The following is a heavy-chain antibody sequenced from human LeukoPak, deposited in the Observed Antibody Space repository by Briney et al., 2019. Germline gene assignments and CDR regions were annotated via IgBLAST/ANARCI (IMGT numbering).Heavy chain of an antibody. V-gene: IGHV1-2*02. Sequence: ASVKVSCKASGYTFTGYYMHWVRQAPGPGLEWMGWINPNSGGTNYAQKFQGRVTMTRDTSISTAYMELSRLRSDDTAVYYCARGHTAGDAFDIWGQGTMVTVSS. CDR3: ARGHTAGDAFDI. CDR2: INPNSGGT. CDR1: GYTFTGYY. D-gene: IGHD2-2*02. J-gene: IGHJ3*02.